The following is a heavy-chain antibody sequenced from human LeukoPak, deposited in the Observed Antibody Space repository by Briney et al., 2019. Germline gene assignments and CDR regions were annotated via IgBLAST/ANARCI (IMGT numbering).Heavy chain of an antibody. CDR3: ARDPGLYDFWSGLGSDWFDP. V-gene: IGHV1-69*05. D-gene: IGHD3-3*01. Sequence: ASVKVSCKASGGTFIHYSISWVRQAPGQGLEWMGGIIPVFGTTNYAQKFQGRVTITTDESTSTAYLELSSLRSEDTAVYYCARDPGLYDFWSGLGSDWFDPWGQGTLVTVSS. CDR1: GGTFIHYS. CDR2: IIPVFGTT. J-gene: IGHJ5*02.